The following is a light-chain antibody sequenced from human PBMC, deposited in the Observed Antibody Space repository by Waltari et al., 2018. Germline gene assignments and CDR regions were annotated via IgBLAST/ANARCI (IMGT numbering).Light chain of an antibody. J-gene: IGLJ2*01. Sequence: QSVLTQPPSASGTPGQRVTISCSGSSSNIGRNTVNWYKQLPGTAPKLLIYSNKQRPSGVPDRFSGSKSGTSASLAISGLQSEDEADYYCAAWDESLDGVVFGGGTKLTVL. CDR3: AAWDESLDGVV. V-gene: IGLV1-44*01. CDR2: SNK. CDR1: SSNIGRNT.